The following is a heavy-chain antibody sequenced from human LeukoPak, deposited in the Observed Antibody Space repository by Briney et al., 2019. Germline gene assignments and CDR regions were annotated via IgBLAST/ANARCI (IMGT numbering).Heavy chain of an antibody. D-gene: IGHD2-2*01. CDR1: GFTVSSNY. CDR3: ARDGLYCSSTSCPGRGGAFDI. V-gene: IGHV3-53*05. Sequence: PGGSLRLSCAASGFTVSSNYMSWVRQAPGKGLEWVSVIYSGGSTYYADSVKGRFTISRDNSKNTLCLQMNSLRAEDTAVYYCARDGLYCSSTSCPGRGGAFDIWGQGTMVTVSS. J-gene: IGHJ3*02. CDR2: IYSGGST.